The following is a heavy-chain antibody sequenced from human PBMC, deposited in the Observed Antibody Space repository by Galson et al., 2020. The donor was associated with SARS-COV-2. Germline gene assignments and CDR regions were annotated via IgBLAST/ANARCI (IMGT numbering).Heavy chain of an antibody. CDR3: ARQGINMIVLVTVPGWYFDL. CDR1: AYSVSTTNY. CDR2: VYLSGTP. D-gene: IGHD3-22*01. V-gene: IGHV4-38-2*01. Sequence: SDTLSLTCPSSAYSVSTTNYWGWVRQPPGRGRGWIGSVYLSGTPYYNPSLKSRVTISVETSKDQFSLRLESVTAADTALYYCARQGINMIVLVTVPGWYFDLWGRGTLVTVSS. J-gene: IGHJ2*01.